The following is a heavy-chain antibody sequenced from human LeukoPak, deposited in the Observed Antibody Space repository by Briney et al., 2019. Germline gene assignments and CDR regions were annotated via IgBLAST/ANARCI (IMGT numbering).Heavy chain of an antibody. CDR3: ARDSTMMDYYGMDD. CDR2: INPNSGGT. J-gene: IGHJ6*02. D-gene: IGHD3-22*01. CDR1: GYTFTGYY. Sequence: ASVKVSCKASGYTFTGYYMHWVRQAPGQGLEWMGWINPNSGGTNYAQKFHVRVSMTRDTSISTAYVELSRMRSDDTAVYYCARDSTMMDYYGMDDRGQGTMVTVSS. V-gene: IGHV1-2*02.